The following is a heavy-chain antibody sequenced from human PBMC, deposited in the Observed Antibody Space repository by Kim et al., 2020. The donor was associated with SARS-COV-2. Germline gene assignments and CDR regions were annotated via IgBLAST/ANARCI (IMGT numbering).Heavy chain of an antibody. CDR3: TRDHWNSGYDSLY. Sequence: GGSLRLSCTASGFTFGDYAMSWFRQAPGKGLEWVGFIRSKAYGGTTEYAASVKGRFTISRDDSKSIAYLQMNSLKTEDTAVYYCTRDHWNSGYDSLYWGQGTLVTVSS. D-gene: IGHD5-12*01. CDR1: GFTFGDYA. V-gene: IGHV3-49*03. J-gene: IGHJ4*02. CDR2: IRSKAYGGTT.